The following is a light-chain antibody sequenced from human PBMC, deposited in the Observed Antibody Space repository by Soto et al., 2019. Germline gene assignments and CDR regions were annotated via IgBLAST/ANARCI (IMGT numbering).Light chain of an antibody. CDR1: QSVSSY. V-gene: IGKV3-11*01. Sequence: EIVLTQPPATLSLSPGERATLSCRASQSVSSYLAWYQQKPGQAPRLLIYGASTRATGIPDRFSGSGSGTDFTLTISRLEPEDFAVYYCQQRYNWPWTFGQGTKWIS. CDR3: QQRYNWPWT. CDR2: GAS. J-gene: IGKJ1*01.